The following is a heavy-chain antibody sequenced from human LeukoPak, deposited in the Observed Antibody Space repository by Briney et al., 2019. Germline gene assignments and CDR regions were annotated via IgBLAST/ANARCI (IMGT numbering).Heavy chain of an antibody. Sequence: GASVKVSRKASGYTFTGYYMHWVRQAPGQGLEWMGRINPNSGGTNYAQKFQGRVTMTRDTSISTAYMELSRLRSDDTAVYYCARDHWEGDYKFRQEGYYFDYWGQGTLVTVSS. V-gene: IGHV1-2*06. CDR3: ARDHWEGDYKFRQEGYYFDY. D-gene: IGHD4-17*01. CDR1: GYTFTGYY. CDR2: INPNSGGT. J-gene: IGHJ4*02.